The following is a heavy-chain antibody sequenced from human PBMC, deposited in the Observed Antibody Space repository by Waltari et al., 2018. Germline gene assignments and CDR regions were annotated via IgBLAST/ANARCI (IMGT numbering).Heavy chain of an antibody. CDR3: ARAVVNGGPRALGAFDI. CDR1: AGYITSYY. D-gene: IGHD2-15*01. V-gene: IGHV4-59*01. CDR2: THYSGSI. J-gene: IGHJ3*02. Sequence: QVQLQESGPGLVKPSQTLSLTCTVSAGYITSYYFSCIRPPPGNGLEWIGYTHYSGSINYNPSRKRRVTTSVDTSKNQFSLKMSSVTDADTAVYYCARAVVNGGPRALGAFDIWGQGTMVTVSS.